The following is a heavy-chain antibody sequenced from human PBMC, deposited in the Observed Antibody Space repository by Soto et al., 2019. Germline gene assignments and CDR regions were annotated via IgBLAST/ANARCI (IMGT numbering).Heavy chain of an antibody. CDR3: ARERPFYFHTSGYPQYCFAY. J-gene: IGHJ4*02. D-gene: IGHD3-22*01. CDR2: ISAYNGNT. V-gene: IGHV1-18*01. CDR1: GYTFTSYG. Sequence: QIQLVQSGAEVKKPGASVKVSCKASGYTFTSYGISWVRQAPGQGLEWMGWISAYNGNTNYAQTLQGRVTMTTDTSTSTAYMELRSLRSNDTAMYYCARERPFYFHTSGYPQYCFAYWGQGTLVTVSS.